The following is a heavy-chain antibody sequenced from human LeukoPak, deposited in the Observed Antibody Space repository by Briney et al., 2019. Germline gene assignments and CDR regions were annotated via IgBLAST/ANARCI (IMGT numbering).Heavy chain of an antibody. CDR1: GFTFGDYT. D-gene: IGHD4-17*01. CDR3: TRTTYFDY. CDR2: IRSKVYGGTT. V-gene: IGHV3-49*04. Sequence: GGSLRLSCTASGFTFGDYTIIWVRQAPGKGLEWVGLIRSKVYGGTTEYAASVKGRFTISRDDSKSIAYLQMSSLKTEDTAVYYCTRTTYFDYWGQGTLVTVSS. J-gene: IGHJ4*02.